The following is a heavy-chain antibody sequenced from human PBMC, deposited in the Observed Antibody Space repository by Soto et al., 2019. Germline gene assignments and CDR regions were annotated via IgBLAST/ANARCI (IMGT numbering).Heavy chain of an antibody. V-gene: IGHV4-34*01. CDR1: GGSFSSYY. D-gene: IGHD2-2*01. CDR3: ATDCSSTSCYYTFDP. J-gene: IGHJ5*02. CDR2: INHYGST. Sequence: QVQLQQWGAGLLKPSETLSLTCAVYGGSFSSYYWSWIRQPPGKGLEWIGQINHYGSTDYNPSLRSRVTISVDTSKNHVSLRLSSVTAADTAMYYFATDCSSTSCYYTFDPWGQGTLVTVSS.